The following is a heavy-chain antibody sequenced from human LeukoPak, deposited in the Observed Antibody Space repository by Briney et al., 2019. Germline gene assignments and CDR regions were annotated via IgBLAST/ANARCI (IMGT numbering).Heavy chain of an antibody. D-gene: IGHD4-17*01. V-gene: IGHV4-59*08. J-gene: IGHJ5*02. CDR3: ARHYGP. CDR2: IYYSGSA. CDR1: GGSLTGTY. Sequence: SETLSLTCSVSGGSLTGTYWSWIRQPPGKGLEWIGYIYYSGSANYSPSLESRVTISVDTSKNQFSLKLTSVTAADTAVYYCARHYGPWGQGTLVTVSS.